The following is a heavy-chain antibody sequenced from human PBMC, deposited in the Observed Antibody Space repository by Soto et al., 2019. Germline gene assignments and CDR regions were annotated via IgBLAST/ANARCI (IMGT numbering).Heavy chain of an antibody. CDR2: INSDGSST. J-gene: IGHJ6*02. CDR1: GFTFSSYW. D-gene: IGHD6-13*01. CDR3: AMWYSGSWPNGLDI. V-gene: IGHV3-74*01. Sequence: GGSLRLSCAASGFTFSSYWIHWVRQAPGKGPVWVSRINSDGSSTSYADSVKGRFTISRDNAKNTLFLQMNSLRAEDTAVYYCAMWYSGSWPNGLDICGQGTTVTVSS.